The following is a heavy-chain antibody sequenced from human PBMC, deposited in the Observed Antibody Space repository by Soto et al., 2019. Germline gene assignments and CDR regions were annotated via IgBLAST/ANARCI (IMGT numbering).Heavy chain of an antibody. CDR1: GYTFTSYY. D-gene: IGHD2-21*01. J-gene: IGHJ6*03. V-gene: IGHV1-46*03. CDR2: INPSGGST. Sequence: ASVKVSCKASGYTFTSYYMHWVRQAPGQGLEWMGIINPSGGSTSYAQKFQGRVTMTRDTSTSTVYMELSSLRSEDTAVYYCASSNCGGDCYVGYYYYMDVWGKGTTVTVSS. CDR3: ASSNCGGDCYVGYYYYMDV.